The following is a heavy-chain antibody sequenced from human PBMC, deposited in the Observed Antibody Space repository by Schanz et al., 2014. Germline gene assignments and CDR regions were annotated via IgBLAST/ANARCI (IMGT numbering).Heavy chain of an antibody. Sequence: EVQLVESGGGLVQPGGSLRLSCAASGFTFNSYAMTWVRQAPGKGLEWVSSISHSGGSKYYADSVKGRFTISRDNSENTLYLQMNSLSADDTAVFYCAKGMGYCSGGTCYDYYYYGLDAWGQGTTVTVSS. CDR3: AKGMGYCSGGTCYDYYYYGLDA. CDR1: GFTFNSYA. D-gene: IGHD2-15*01. CDR2: ISHSGGSK. V-gene: IGHV3-23*04. J-gene: IGHJ6*02.